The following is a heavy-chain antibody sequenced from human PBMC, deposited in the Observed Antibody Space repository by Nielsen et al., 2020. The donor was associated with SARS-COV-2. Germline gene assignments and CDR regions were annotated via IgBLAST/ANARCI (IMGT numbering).Heavy chain of an antibody. D-gene: IGHD6-13*01. CDR1: GFTFSSYG. J-gene: IGHJ4*02. Sequence: GESLKISCAASGFTFSSYGMHWVRQAPGKGLEWVAVIWYDGSNKYYADSVKGRFTISRDNSRNTLYLQMNSLRADDTAVYYCAQRAAAAGTYLGYWGQGTLVTVSS. V-gene: IGHV3-30*02. CDR2: IWYDGSNK. CDR3: AQRAAAAGTYLGY.